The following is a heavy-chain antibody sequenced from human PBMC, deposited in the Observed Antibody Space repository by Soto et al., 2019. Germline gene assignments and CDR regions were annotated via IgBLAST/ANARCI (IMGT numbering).Heavy chain of an antibody. Sequence: ASVKVSCKVSGYTLTELSMHWVRQAPGKGLEWMGGFDPEDGETMYAQKFQGRVTMTEDTSADTAYMEPSSLRSEDTAVYYCTTGQRPIRFLEWLSRYYFDFWGQGTLVTVSS. J-gene: IGHJ4*02. D-gene: IGHD3-3*01. CDR1: GYTLTELS. CDR3: TTGQRPIRFLEWLSRYYFDF. V-gene: IGHV1-24*01. CDR2: FDPEDGET.